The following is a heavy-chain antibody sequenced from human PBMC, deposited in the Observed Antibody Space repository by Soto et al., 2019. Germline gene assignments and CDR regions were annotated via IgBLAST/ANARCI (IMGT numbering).Heavy chain of an antibody. D-gene: IGHD3-16*01. V-gene: IGHV3-74*01. CDR3: ASLIGTFDY. J-gene: IGHJ4*02. Sequence: SLRLSCEVSGFIFSEYEFNWVRQAPGKGLVWVSRINGDGSSATYADSVKGRFTISRDNAKNTLYLQMNSLRAEDTAVYYCASLIGTFDYWGQGTLVTVSS. CDR1: GFIFSEYE. CDR2: INGDGSSA.